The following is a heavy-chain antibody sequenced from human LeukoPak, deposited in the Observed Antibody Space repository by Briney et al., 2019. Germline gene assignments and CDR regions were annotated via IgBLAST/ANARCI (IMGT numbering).Heavy chain of an antibody. Sequence: GGSLRLSCAASGFTFSSYGVHWVRQAPGKGLEWVAFIRYDGSNKYYADSVKGRFTISRDNSKNTLYLQMNSLRAEDTAVYYCAKDGHSQSTPYYPLDYWGQGTLVTVSS. J-gene: IGHJ4*02. CDR3: AKDGHSQSTPYYPLDY. CDR2: IRYDGSNK. V-gene: IGHV3-30*02. CDR1: GFTFSSYG. D-gene: IGHD2-2*01.